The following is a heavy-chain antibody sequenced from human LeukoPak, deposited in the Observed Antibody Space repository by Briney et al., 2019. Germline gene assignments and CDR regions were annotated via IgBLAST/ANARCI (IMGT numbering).Heavy chain of an antibody. CDR2: ISGNSGRT. V-gene: IGHV3-23*01. CDR3: ASLSGMLRGDN. D-gene: IGHD3-16*01. J-gene: IGHJ4*02. Sequence: GGSLRLSCAASGFTFSSYAMSWVRQAPGKGLEWVSSISGNSGRTYYADSVKGRFSISRDNSNNTLYLQMNSLRAEDAAVYYCASLSGMLRGDNWGQGTLVTVSS. CDR1: GFTFSSYA.